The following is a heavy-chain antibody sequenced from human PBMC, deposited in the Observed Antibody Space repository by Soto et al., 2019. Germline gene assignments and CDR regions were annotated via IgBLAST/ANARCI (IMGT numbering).Heavy chain of an antibody. CDR1: GGSISSSSYY. Sequence: QLQLQESGPGLVKPSETLSLTCTVSGGSISSSSYYWGWIRQPPGKGLEWIGSIYYSGSTYYNPSLKSRVTISVDTSKNQFSLKLSSVTAADTAVYYCARRGVYYDSSGYLVPAPFDYWGQGTLVTVSS. J-gene: IGHJ4*02. CDR2: IYYSGST. CDR3: ARRGVYYDSSGYLVPAPFDY. D-gene: IGHD3-22*01. V-gene: IGHV4-39*01.